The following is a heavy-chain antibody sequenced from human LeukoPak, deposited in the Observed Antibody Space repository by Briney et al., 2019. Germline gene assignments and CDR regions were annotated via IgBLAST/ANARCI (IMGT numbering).Heavy chain of an antibody. Sequence: PSETPSLSCTVSGGSISSYYWSWIRQPPGKGLEWIGHIYYSGSTNYNPSLKSRVTISIDTSKNQFSQRLSSVTAADTAVYYCARGAAGYSYGWGQGTLVTVSS. V-gene: IGHV4-59*01. CDR1: GGSISSYY. CDR2: IYYSGST. CDR3: ARGAAGYSYG. D-gene: IGHD5-18*01. J-gene: IGHJ4*02.